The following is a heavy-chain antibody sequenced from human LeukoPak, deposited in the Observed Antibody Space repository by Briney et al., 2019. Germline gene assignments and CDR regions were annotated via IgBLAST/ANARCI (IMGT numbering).Heavy chain of an antibody. V-gene: IGHV3-21*01. CDR1: GFTFSSYS. D-gene: IGHD3-22*01. CDR3: ARDELDSSGYFDY. CDR2: ISSSSSYI. Sequence: GGSLRLSCAASGFTFSSYSMHWVRQAPGKGPEWVSSISSSSSYIYYADSVKGRFFISRDNAKNSLYLQMNSLRAEDTAVFYCARDELDSSGYFDYWGQGTLVTVSS. J-gene: IGHJ4*02.